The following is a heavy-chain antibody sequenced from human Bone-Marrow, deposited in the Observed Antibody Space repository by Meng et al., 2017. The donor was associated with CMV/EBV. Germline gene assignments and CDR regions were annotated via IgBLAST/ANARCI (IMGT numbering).Heavy chain of an antibody. Sequence: SETLSLTCTVSGGSISSSSYYWGWIRQPPGKGLEWIGSIYYSGSTNYNPSLKSRVTISVDTSKNQFSLKLSSVTAADTAVYYCAREGLELWEMDYWGQGTLVTVSS. CDR3: AREGLELWEMDY. D-gene: IGHD1-7*01. J-gene: IGHJ4*02. CDR1: GGSISSSSYY. CDR2: IYYSGST. V-gene: IGHV4-39*07.